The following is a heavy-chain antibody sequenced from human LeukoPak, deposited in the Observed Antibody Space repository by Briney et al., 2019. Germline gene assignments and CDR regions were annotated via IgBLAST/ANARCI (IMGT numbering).Heavy chain of an antibody. J-gene: IGHJ4*02. CDR2: ISSSSSYI. Sequence: GGSLRLSCAASGFTFSSYSMNWVRQAPGKGLEWVSSISSSSSYIYYADSVKGRFTISRDNAKNSLYLQMNSLRAEGTAVYYCARAYSGYDLPTWWGQGTLVTVSS. V-gene: IGHV3-21*01. D-gene: IGHD5-12*01. CDR3: ARAYSGYDLPTW. CDR1: GFTFSSYS.